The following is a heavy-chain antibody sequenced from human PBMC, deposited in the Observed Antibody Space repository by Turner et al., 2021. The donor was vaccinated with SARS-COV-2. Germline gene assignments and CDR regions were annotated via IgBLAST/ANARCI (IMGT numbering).Heavy chain of an antibody. J-gene: IGHJ6*02. Sequence: QLQLQESGPGLVKPSETLSLTCTVSGGSISSSSYYWGWRRQPPGKGLEWIGSIYYSGSTYYNPSLKSRVTISVDTSKNQFSLKLSSVTAADTAVYYCAGEVVVLTTTHYGMDVWGQGTTVTVSS. CDR3: AGEVVVLTTTHYGMDV. CDR2: IYYSGST. V-gene: IGHV4-39*01. CDR1: GGSISSSSYY. D-gene: IGHD1-26*01.